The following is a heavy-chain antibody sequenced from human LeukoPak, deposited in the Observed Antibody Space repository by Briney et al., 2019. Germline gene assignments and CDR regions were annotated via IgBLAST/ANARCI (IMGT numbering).Heavy chain of an antibody. D-gene: IGHD4-17*01. CDR1: GYTFTSYY. Sequence: ASVKVSCKASGYTFTSYYMRWVRQAPGQGLEWMGIINPSGGSTRYAQKFQGRVTMTRDTSTSTVYMELSSLRSEDTAVYYCARNPVTTKYFDYWGQGTLVTVSS. CDR2: INPSGGST. J-gene: IGHJ4*02. V-gene: IGHV1-46*01. CDR3: ARNPVTTKYFDY.